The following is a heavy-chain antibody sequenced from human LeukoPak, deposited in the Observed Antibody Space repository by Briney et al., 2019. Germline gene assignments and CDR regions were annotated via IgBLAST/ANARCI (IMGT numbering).Heavy chain of an antibody. CDR3: ANHYDTSGYHYFDY. D-gene: IGHD3-22*01. CDR1: GFTFSSYA. V-gene: IGHV3-23*01. Sequence: PGGSLRLSCAASGFTFSSYAMNWVRQAPGKELEWVATISGSGGGVYYADSVKGRFTISRDNSKSTLYLQMNSLRAEDTALYYCANHYDTSGYHYFDYWGQGALVTVSS. CDR2: ISGSGGGV. J-gene: IGHJ4*02.